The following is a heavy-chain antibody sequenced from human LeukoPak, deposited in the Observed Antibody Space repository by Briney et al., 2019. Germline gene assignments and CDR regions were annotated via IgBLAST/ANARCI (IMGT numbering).Heavy chain of an antibody. V-gene: IGHV4-38-2*01. CDR2: IYHSGST. Sequence: SETLSLTCAVSGYSISSGYYWGWIRQPPGKGLEWIGSIYHSGSTYYNPSLKRRVTISVDTTKNQFSLKLSSVTAADTAAYYCASTLPVYYYDSSGYYYDYWGQGTLVTVSS. CDR1: GYSISSGYY. J-gene: IGHJ4*02. D-gene: IGHD3-22*01. CDR3: ASTLPVYYYDSSGYYYDY.